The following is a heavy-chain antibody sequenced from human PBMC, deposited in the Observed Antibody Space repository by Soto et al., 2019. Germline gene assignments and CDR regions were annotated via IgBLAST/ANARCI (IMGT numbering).Heavy chain of an antibody. CDR2: IIPILGIA. V-gene: IGHV1-69*04. D-gene: IGHD6-13*01. CDR3: ARDEDSSSWYSQYFDY. J-gene: IGHJ4*02. Sequence: SVKVSCKASGGTFSSYTISWVRQAPGQGLEWMGRIIPILGIANYAQKFQGRVTITADKSTSTAYMELSSLRSEDTAVYYCARDEDSSSWYSQYFDYWGQGTLVTVSS. CDR1: GGTFSSYT.